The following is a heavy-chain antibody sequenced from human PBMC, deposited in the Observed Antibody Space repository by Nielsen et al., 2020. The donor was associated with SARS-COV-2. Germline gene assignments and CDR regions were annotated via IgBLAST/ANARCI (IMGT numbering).Heavy chain of an antibody. J-gene: IGHJ4*02. CDR2: ISGQGAST. Sequence: GESLKISCAVSEFSFEKSAMSWVRQAPGKGLEWVSTISGQGASTYYADSVKGRFTISRDNFKNTLDLQMNSLRAEDTAVYYCAKDRAGATYARFDLWGQGTLVTVSS. CDR1: EFSFEKSA. CDR3: AKDRAGATYARFDL. D-gene: IGHD4/OR15-4a*01. V-gene: IGHV3-23*01.